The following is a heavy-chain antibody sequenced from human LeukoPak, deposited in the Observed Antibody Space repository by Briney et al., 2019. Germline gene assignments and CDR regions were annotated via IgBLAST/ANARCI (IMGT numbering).Heavy chain of an antibody. CDR1: GGSFSGYY. Sequence: SETLSLTCAVYGGSFSGYYWSWIRQPPGKGLEWIGEINHSGSTNYNPSLKSRVTISVDTSKNQFSLKLSSVTAADTAVYYCARFRQWLRAIDYWGQGTLVTVSS. V-gene: IGHV4-34*01. CDR2: INHSGST. J-gene: IGHJ4*02. CDR3: ARFRQWLRAIDY. D-gene: IGHD5-12*01.